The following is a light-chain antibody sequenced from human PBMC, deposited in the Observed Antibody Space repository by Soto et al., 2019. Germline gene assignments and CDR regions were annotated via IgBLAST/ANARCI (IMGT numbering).Light chain of an antibody. CDR1: SSDVGGYDF. V-gene: IGLV2-14*01. CDR3: SSYTSSKTYV. CDR2: DVS. Sequence: QSVLAQPASVSGSPGQSITISCTGTSSDVGGYDFVSWYQQHPGKAPKLMISDVSNRPSGGSNRFSGSKSGNTASLTISGLQAEDEADYYCSSYTSSKTYVFGTGTKPPS. J-gene: IGLJ1*01.